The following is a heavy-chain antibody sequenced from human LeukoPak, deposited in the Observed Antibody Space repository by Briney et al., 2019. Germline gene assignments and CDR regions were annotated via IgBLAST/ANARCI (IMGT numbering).Heavy chain of an antibody. CDR3: ARNPPYCTSTSCYNDY. D-gene: IGHD2-2*02. CDR1: GYTFTIYY. V-gene: IGHV1-2*02. Sequence: ASVKVSCKASGYTFTIYYMHWVRQAPGQGLEWMGWINPNSGGTSYAQRFQGRVTMTRDTSISTAYMELSGLTSYDTAVYYCARNPPYCTSTSCYNDYWGQGTLVTVSS. CDR2: INPNSGGT. J-gene: IGHJ4*02.